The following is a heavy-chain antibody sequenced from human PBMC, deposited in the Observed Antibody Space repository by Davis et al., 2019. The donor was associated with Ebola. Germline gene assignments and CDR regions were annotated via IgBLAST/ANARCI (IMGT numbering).Heavy chain of an antibody. V-gene: IGHV4-30-2*01. D-gene: IGHD3-16*01. Sequence: MPSETLSLTCAVSGDSISRGVHSWSWIRQPPGKGLEWIGYIYDTLNDIGVSSYNPSLESRVTMLVDRSKNQFSLTLTSVTVADTAVYYCARAGGSNDYVWGTYLDYWGQGTLVTVSS. J-gene: IGHJ4*02. CDR2: IYDTLNDIGVS. CDR3: ARAGGSNDYVWGTYLDY. CDR1: GDSISRGVHS.